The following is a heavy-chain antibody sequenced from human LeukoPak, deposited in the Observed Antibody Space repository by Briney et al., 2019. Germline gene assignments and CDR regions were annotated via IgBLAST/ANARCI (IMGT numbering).Heavy chain of an antibody. CDR1: GGTFSSYA. Sequence: GASVKVSCKASGGTFSSYAISWVRQAPGQGLEWMGGIIPIFGTANYAQKFQGRVTITTDESTSTAYMELSSLRSEDTAVYYCATSTPAAARADDAFDIWGQGTMVTVSS. CDR3: ATSTPAAARADDAFDI. V-gene: IGHV1-69*05. D-gene: IGHD6-13*01. J-gene: IGHJ3*02. CDR2: IIPIFGTA.